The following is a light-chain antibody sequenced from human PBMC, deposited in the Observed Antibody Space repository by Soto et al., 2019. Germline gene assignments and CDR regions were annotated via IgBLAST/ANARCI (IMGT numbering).Light chain of an antibody. Sequence: QPVLTQPPSVSGAPGQRVTISCTESSSNIGAGYDVHWYQQLPGTAPKLLIYGNSNRPSGVPVRFSGSKSGTSASLAITGLQAEDEADNYCQSYDSSLSGWVFGGGTKVTVL. CDR2: GNS. V-gene: IGLV1-40*01. CDR1: SSNIGAGYD. J-gene: IGLJ3*02. CDR3: QSYDSSLSGWV.